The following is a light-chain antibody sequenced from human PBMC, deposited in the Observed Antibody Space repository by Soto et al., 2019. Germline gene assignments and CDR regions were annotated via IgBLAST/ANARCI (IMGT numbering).Light chain of an antibody. Sequence: DIQMTQSPSSLCASVGDRVTITCRASQSISSYLNWYQQKPGKAPKLLIYAASSLQSGVPSRFSGSGSGTDFTLTISSLQPEDFATYYCQQSYSTPRNTFGQGTKLEIK. J-gene: IGKJ2*01. CDR3: QQSYSTPRNT. CDR1: QSISSY. CDR2: AAS. V-gene: IGKV1-39*01.